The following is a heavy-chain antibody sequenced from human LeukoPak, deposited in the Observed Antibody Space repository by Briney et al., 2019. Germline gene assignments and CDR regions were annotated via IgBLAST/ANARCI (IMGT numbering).Heavy chain of an antibody. CDR1: GGSISSYY. CDR2: IYYSGST. CDR3: ARHMGLGYTYFYPYFDY. Sequence: SETLSLTCTVSGGSISSYYWSWIRQPPGKGLEWIGYIYYSGSTNYNPSLKSRVTISLDTSKNQFSLKLSSVTAADTAVYYCARHMGLGYTYFYPYFDYWGQGALFTVSS. D-gene: IGHD1-1*01. J-gene: IGHJ4*01. V-gene: IGHV4-59*08.